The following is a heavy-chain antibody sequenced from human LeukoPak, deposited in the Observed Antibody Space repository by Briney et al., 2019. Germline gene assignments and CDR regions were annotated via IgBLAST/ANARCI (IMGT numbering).Heavy chain of an antibody. CDR1: GFAFSRND. D-gene: IGHD3-10*01. Sequence: PGGSLRLSCAASGFAFSRNDMSWVRQAPGKGLEWVSSIGGSGTRTYYADSVKGRFTISRDTSKNTLYLQMNSLRAEDTAVYYCAKDLAGGYYGSGPKYAFDIWGQGTMVTVSS. J-gene: IGHJ3*02. CDR3: AKDLAGGYYGSGPKYAFDI. CDR2: IGGSGTRT. V-gene: IGHV3-23*01.